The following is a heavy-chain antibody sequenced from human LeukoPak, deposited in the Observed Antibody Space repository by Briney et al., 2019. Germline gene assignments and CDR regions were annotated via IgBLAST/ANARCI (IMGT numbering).Heavy chain of an antibody. CDR3: ARERGRYCSSTSCLRYFQH. V-gene: IGHV1-18*01. CDR2: ISAYNGNT. CDR1: GYTFTSYG. Sequence: ASVKVSCKASGYTFTSYGISCVRQAPGQGLEWMGWISAYNGNTSYAQKLQGRVTMTTDTSTSTAYMELRSLRSDDTAVYYCARERGRYCSSTSCLRYFQHWGQGTLVTVSS. D-gene: IGHD2-2*01. J-gene: IGHJ1*01.